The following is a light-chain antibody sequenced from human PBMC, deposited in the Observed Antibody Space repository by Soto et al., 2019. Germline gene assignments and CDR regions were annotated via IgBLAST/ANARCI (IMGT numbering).Light chain of an antibody. J-gene: IGLJ3*02. V-gene: IGLV1-44*01. CDR1: SPNIGRNT. CDR3: AAWDDSLNAWA. Sequence: QLVLTQPPSASGTPGQRIIISCSGSSPNIGRNTVKWYRQLPGTAPKLLIGRSDQRPSGVPDRFSGSQSGTSASLAISGLQSEDEADYICAAWDDSLNAWAFGGGTKLTVL. CDR2: RSD.